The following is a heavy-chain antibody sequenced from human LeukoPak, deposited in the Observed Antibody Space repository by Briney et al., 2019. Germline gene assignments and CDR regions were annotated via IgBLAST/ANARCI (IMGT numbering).Heavy chain of an antibody. Sequence: PGGSLRLSCAASGFTFSSYAMHWVRQAPGKGLEWVAVISYDGSNKYYADSVKGRFTISRDNSKNTLYLQMNSLRAEDTAVYYCARASVAVAGEFDYWGQGTLVTVSS. CDR1: GFTFSSYA. CDR3: ARASVAVAGEFDY. V-gene: IGHV3-30-3*01. J-gene: IGHJ4*02. D-gene: IGHD6-19*01. CDR2: ISYDGSNK.